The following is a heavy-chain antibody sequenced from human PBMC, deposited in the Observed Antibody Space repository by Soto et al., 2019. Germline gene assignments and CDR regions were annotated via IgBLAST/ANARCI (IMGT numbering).Heavy chain of an antibody. Sequence: ASVKVSFRASGGTFSSYAISWVRQAPGQGLEWMGGISPIFGTAKYAQKFQGRVTITADESTSTAYMELSSLRSEDTAVYYCAREVTGTFGGMDVWGQGTTVTVSS. CDR2: ISPIFGTA. V-gene: IGHV1-69*13. CDR1: GGTFSSYA. CDR3: AREVTGTFGGMDV. J-gene: IGHJ6*02. D-gene: IGHD1-20*01.